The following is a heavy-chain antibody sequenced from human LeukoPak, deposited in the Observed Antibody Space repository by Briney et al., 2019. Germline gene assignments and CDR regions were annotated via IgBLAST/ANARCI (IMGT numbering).Heavy chain of an antibody. CDR1: GFTFSTYW. J-gene: IGHJ4*02. D-gene: IGHD3-16*01. V-gene: IGHV3-7*01. CDR3: ARGYEIDS. CDR2: IKQDGSEK. Sequence: GGSLRLSCAASGFTFSTYWMNWVRQAPGEGLEWVANIKQDGSEKNYVDSVRGRFTISRDNAKNSLYLQMNSLRAEDTAVYYCARGYEIDSWGQGTPVTVSS.